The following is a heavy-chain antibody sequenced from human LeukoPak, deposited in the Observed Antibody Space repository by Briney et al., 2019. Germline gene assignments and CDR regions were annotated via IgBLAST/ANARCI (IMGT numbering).Heavy chain of an antibody. D-gene: IGHD3-16*01. CDR1: GFTFSSHR. CDR2: IKEDGSEK. V-gene: IGHV3-7*01. Sequence: GGSLRLSCAASGFTFSSHRMSWVRQAPGKGLEWVANIKEDGSEKYYVDSVKGRFTISRDNAKTSLYLQMNSLRAEDTAVYYCARKRGMGEYYYDYWGQGTLVTVSS. CDR3: ARKRGMGEYYYDY. J-gene: IGHJ4*02.